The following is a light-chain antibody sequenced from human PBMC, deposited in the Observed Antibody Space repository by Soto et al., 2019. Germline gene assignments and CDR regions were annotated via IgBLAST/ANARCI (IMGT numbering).Light chain of an antibody. CDR2: NNN. Sequence: QSVLSQPPSASGTPGRRVAISCSGSSSNIGRNTVNWYQQLPETAPKLLIYNNNQRPSGVPDRFSGPKSDTSASLAISGLQSEDEADYYCAAWDDSLTGLNEIGTGTKVTVL. V-gene: IGLV1-44*01. CDR3: AAWDDSLTGLNE. CDR1: SSNIGRNT. J-gene: IGLJ1*01.